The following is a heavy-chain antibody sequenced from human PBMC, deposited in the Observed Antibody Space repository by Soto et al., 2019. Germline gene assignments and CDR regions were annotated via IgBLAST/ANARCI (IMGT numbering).Heavy chain of an antibody. J-gene: IGHJ5*02. Sequence: SETLSLTCTVSGGSISSYYWIWIRQPPGKGLEWIGYIYYSGSTNYNPSLKSRVTISVDTSKNQFSLKLSSVTAADTAVYYCARAQYYYDSSGYDDNWFDPWGQGTLVTVSS. D-gene: IGHD3-22*01. CDR1: GGSISSYY. CDR3: ARAQYYYDSSGYDDNWFDP. CDR2: IYYSGST. V-gene: IGHV4-59*01.